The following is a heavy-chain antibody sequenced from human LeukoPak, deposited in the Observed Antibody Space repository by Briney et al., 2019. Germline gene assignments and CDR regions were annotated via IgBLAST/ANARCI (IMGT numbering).Heavy chain of an antibody. J-gene: IGHJ5*02. CDR2: IYPGDSDT. Sequence: GESLKISCKGSGYRFITYWIGWGRQMPGKGLGWMGIIYPGDSDTRYSPSFQGQVTISADTSISTASLQWSSLKASDTAMYYCARQYSSGWYGSWGPWGQGTLVTVSS. V-gene: IGHV5-51*01. D-gene: IGHD6-19*01. CDR3: ARQYSSGWYGSWGP. CDR1: GYRFITYW.